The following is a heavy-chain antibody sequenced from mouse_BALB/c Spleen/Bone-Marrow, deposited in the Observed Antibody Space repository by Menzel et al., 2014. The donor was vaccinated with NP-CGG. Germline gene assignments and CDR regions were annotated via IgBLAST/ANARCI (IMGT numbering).Heavy chain of an antibody. CDR3: ARRSDYDYFDY. D-gene: IGHD2-4*01. CDR1: GFTFSSYG. Sequence: EVMLVESGGDIVKPGGSLKLSCAASGFTFSSYGMSWVRQSPDKRLEWVATISSGGSNTFYPDNVKGRFTISRDNAKNTLYLQMSRLKSEDTAMYYCARRSDYDYFDYWGRGTTLTVSS. J-gene: IGHJ2*01. V-gene: IGHV5-6*02. CDR2: ISSGGSNT.